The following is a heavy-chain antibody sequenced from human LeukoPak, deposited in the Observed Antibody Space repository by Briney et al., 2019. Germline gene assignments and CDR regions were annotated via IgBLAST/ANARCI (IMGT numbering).Heavy chain of an antibody. CDR2: IYYSGST. CDR3: ARVGVEYSSPKDYYYGMDV. V-gene: IGHV4-59*01. D-gene: IGHD6-6*01. Sequence: SETQSLTCTVSGGSISSYYWGWIRQPPGKGLEWIGYIYYSGSTNYNPSLKSRVTISVDTSKNQFSLKLSSVTAADTAVYYCARVGVEYSSPKDYYYGMDVWGQGTTVTVSS. CDR1: GGSISSYY. J-gene: IGHJ6*02.